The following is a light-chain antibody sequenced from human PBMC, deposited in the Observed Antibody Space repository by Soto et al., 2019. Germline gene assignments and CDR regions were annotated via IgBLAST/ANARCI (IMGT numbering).Light chain of an antibody. J-gene: IGKJ2*01. V-gene: IGKV1-33*01. Sequence: DIQMTQSPSSLSASVGDRVTITCRASQSISNSLNWLQLKPGKAPKLLIYDASNLERGVPSRFSGSGSGTDFSLTVDSLQPEDTATYYCQQYDHPPYTFGQGTKLEIK. CDR3: QQYDHPPYT. CDR1: QSISNS. CDR2: DAS.